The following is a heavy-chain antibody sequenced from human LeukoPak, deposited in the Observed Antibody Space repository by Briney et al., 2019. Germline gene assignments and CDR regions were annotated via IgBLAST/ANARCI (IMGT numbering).Heavy chain of an antibody. CDR2: INHGGSS. D-gene: IGHD2-2*02. CDR3: ARGNFGYCSSTSCYNYYGMDV. V-gene: IGHV4-34*01. CDR1: GGSFSGYY. J-gene: IGHJ6*02. Sequence: SETLSLTCAVYGGSFSGYYWSWIRQPPGKGLEWIGEINHGGSSNYNPSLKSRVTISVDTSKNQFSLKLSSVTAADTAVYYCARGNFGYCSSTSCYNYYGMDVWGQGTTVTVSS.